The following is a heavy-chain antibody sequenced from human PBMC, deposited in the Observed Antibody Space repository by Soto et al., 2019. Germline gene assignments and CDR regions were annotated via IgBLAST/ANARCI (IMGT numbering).Heavy chain of an antibody. CDR1: GGSFSGYY. Sequence: SETLSLTCAVYGGSFSGYYWSWIRQPPGKGLEWIGEINHSGSTNYNPSLKSRVTISVDTSKNQFSLKLSSVTAADTAVYYCGRLGGLSAVAGDYWGQGTLVTVSS. V-gene: IGHV4-34*01. CDR3: GRLGGLSAVAGDY. D-gene: IGHD6-19*01. J-gene: IGHJ4*02. CDR2: INHSGST.